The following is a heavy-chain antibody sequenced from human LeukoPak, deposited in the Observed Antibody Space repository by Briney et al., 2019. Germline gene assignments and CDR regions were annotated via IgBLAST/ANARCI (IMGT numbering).Heavy chain of an antibody. J-gene: IGHJ4*02. CDR3: ARVGCSSTNCYYVY. CDR2: INGNGGST. D-gene: IGHD2-2*01. Sequence: GGSLRLSCAASGFTFSSYAMNWVRQAPGKGLEWVSAINGNGGSTYYAVSVKGRFTISRDNAKNSLYLQMNSLRAEDTAVYYCARVGCSSTNCYYVYWGQGTLVTVSS. CDR1: GFTFSSYA. V-gene: IGHV3-23*01.